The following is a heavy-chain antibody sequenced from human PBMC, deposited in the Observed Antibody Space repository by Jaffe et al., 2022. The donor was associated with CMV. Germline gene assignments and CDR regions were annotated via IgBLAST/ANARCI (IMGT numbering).Heavy chain of an antibody. Sequence: EVQLVESGGGLVQPGRSLRLSCAASGFTFDDYAMHWVRQAPGKGLEWVSGISWNSGSIGYADSVKGRFTISRDNAKNSLYLQMNSLRAEDTALYYCAKDDDYGGNFDYWGQGTLVTVSS. CDR1: GFTFDDYA. CDR3: AKDDDYGGNFDY. CDR2: ISWNSGSI. D-gene: IGHD4-17*01. J-gene: IGHJ4*02. V-gene: IGHV3-9*01.